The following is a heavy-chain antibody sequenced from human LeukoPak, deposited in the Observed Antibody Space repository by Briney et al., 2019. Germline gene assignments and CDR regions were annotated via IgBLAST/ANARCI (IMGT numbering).Heavy chain of an antibody. CDR2: ISAYNGNT. V-gene: IGHV1-18*01. J-gene: IGHJ4*02. D-gene: IGHD3-22*01. CDR1: GYTFTSYG. CDR3: ARALRAYYYDSSGYSSNMDY. Sequence: ASVRVSCKASGYTFTSYGISWVRQAPGQGLEWMGWISAYNGNTNYAQKFQGRVTITADESTSTAYMELSSLRSEDTAVYYCARALRAYYYDSSGYSSNMDYWGQGTLVTVSS.